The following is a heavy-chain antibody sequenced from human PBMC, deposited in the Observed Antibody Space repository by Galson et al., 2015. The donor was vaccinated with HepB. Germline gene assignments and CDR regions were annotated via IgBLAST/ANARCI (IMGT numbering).Heavy chain of an antibody. V-gene: IGHV3-9*01. Sequence: SLRLSCAASGFTFGDNAMHWVRQAPGKGLEWVSGITWNSGSKDYADSVQGRFTISRDNAKNSLYLQTNSLRAEDTAFYYCARARIGNYFSDFDYWGQGILVTVSS. CDR1: GFTFGDNA. CDR3: ARARIGNYFSDFDY. CDR2: ITWNSGSK. J-gene: IGHJ4*02. D-gene: IGHD2/OR15-2a*01.